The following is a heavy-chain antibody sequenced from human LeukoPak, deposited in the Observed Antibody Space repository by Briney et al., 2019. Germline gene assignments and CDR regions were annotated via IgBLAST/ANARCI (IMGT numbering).Heavy chain of an antibody. V-gene: IGHV3-23*01. J-gene: IGHJ4*02. CDR2: ITGSADST. CDR3: AREQWELYY. Sequence: GGCLRLSCAASGFTFSSYAMSWVRQAPGKGLEWVSGITGSADSTYYADSVKGRFTISRDNSKNTLYLQMNSLRAEDTAVYYCAREQWELYYWGQGTLVTVSS. CDR1: GFTFSSYA. D-gene: IGHD1-26*01.